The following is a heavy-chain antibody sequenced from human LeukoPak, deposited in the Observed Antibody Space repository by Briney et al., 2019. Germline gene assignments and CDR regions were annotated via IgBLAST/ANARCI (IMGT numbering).Heavy chain of an antibody. V-gene: IGHV5-51*01. CDR1: GYSFTSYW. Sequence: GESLKISCKGSGYSFTSYWIGWVRQMPGKGLEWMGIIYPGDSDTRYSPSFQGQVTISADKSISTAYLQWGSLKASDTAMYYCARSMAAGQYYFDYWGQGTLVTVSS. D-gene: IGHD6-13*01. CDR3: ARSMAAGQYYFDY. J-gene: IGHJ4*02. CDR2: IYPGDSDT.